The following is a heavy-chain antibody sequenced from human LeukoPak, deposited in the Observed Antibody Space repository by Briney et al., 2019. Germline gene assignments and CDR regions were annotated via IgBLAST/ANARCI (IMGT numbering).Heavy chain of an antibody. CDR1: GFTLDDYT. Sequence: GGSLRLSCAASGFTLDDYTMHWVRQAPGKGLEWVSLISWDGGSTYYADSVKGRFTISRDNSKNSMYLQMNSLRTEDTALYYCAKDINYDSSGYPDYWGQGTLVTVSS. D-gene: IGHD3-22*01. CDR2: ISWDGGST. CDR3: AKDINYDSSGYPDY. V-gene: IGHV3-43*01. J-gene: IGHJ4*02.